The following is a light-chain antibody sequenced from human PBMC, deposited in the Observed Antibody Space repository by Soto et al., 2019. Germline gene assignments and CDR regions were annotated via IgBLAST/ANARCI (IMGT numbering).Light chain of an antibody. J-gene: IGKJ1*01. CDR3: QQYNTFSRT. CDR2: KAS. Sequence: DIQMTQSPSTLSASEGDGVTISCRASQYVRNRLAWYQQKPGKAPRLLISKASSLQDGVPSRFSGSGSGTQFTLNITSLQPDDVATYYCQQYNTFSRTFGQGTRVDIK. CDR1: QYVRNR. V-gene: IGKV1-5*03.